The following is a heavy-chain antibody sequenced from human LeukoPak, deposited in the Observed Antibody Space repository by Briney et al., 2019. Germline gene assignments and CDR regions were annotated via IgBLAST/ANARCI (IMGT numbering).Heavy chain of an antibody. J-gene: IGHJ4*02. CDR2: ISWNSGSI. CDR3: AKDTGGRGYSYGSFDY. V-gene: IGHV3-9*01. CDR1: GFTFDDYA. Sequence: GRSLRLSCAASGFTFDDYAMHWVRQAPGKGLEWVSGISWNSGSIGYADSVKGRFTISRDNAKNSLYLRMNSLRAEDTALYYCAKDTGGRGYSYGSFDYWGQGTLVTVSS. D-gene: IGHD5-18*01.